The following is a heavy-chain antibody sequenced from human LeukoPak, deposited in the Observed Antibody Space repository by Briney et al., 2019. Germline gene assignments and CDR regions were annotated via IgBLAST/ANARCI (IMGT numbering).Heavy chain of an antibody. V-gene: IGHV3-21*01. J-gene: IGHJ4*02. Sequence: GGSLRLSCAASGFTFSSYSMNWVRQAPGKGLEWVSAISSDSNYIYYADSMKGRFTISRDNAKNSLYLHMNSLRAEDTAVYYCARDRSRVSDYWGQGTLVTVSS. CDR1: GFTFSSYS. CDR3: ARDRSRVSDY. CDR2: ISSDSNYI.